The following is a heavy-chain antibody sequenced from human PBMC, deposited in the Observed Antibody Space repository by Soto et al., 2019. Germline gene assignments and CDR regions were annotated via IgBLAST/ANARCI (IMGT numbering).Heavy chain of an antibody. Sequence: VESGGVLVQPGGSLRLSCVASGFTFESHWMHWVRQAQGEGLVWVSRIKTDGYAAAYAVSVKGRFTISRDNTKNTVYLQMNSLRAGHTAVYFCVRESGVAADCWGQGALVTVSS. D-gene: IGHD6-19*01. J-gene: IGHJ4*02. V-gene: IGHV3-74*01. CDR2: IKTDGYAA. CDR3: VRESGVAADC. CDR1: GFTFESHW.